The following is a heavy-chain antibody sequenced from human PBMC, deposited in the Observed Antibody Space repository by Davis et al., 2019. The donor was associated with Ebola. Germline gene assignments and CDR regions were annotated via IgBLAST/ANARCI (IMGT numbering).Heavy chain of an antibody. CDR1: GFTFSSYA. Sequence: GESLKISCAASGFTFSSYAMSWVRQAPGKGLEWVSAISGSGGSTYYADSVKGRFTISRDNSKNTLCLQMNSLRAEDTAVYYCAKEGSSSSLLFDYWGQGTLVTVSS. D-gene: IGHD6-6*01. CDR3: AKEGSSSSLLFDY. CDR2: ISGSGGST. V-gene: IGHV3-23*01. J-gene: IGHJ4*02.